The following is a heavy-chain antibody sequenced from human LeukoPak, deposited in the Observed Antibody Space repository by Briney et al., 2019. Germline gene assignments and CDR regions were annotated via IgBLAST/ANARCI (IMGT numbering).Heavy chain of an antibody. J-gene: IGHJ4*02. D-gene: IGHD3-3*01. Sequence: GGSLRLSCAASGFTFSSYSMNWVRQAPGKGLEWVSSISSSSSYIYYADSVKGRFTISRDNAKNSLYLQMNSLRAEDTAVYYCTSSEGDFWSGYYGPFDYWGQGTLVTVSS. V-gene: IGHV3-21*01. CDR3: TSSEGDFWSGYYGPFDY. CDR2: ISSSSSYI. CDR1: GFTFSSYS.